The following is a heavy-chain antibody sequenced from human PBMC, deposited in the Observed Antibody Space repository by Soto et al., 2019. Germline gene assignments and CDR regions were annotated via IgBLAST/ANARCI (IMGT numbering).Heavy chain of an antibody. J-gene: IGHJ2*01. CDR2: IRSKANSYAT. CDR1: GLTFSGSA. CDR3: ASTKYDSSAYYYWYLGL. D-gene: IGHD3-22*01. Sequence: EVQVVESGGGLVQPGGSLKLSCAASGLTFSGSAMHWVRQASGKGLEWVGRIRSKANSYATAYAASVKGRFTISRDDSKNTAYLQMNSLKTEDTAVYYCASTKYDSSAYYYWYLGLWGRGTLVTVSS. V-gene: IGHV3-73*02.